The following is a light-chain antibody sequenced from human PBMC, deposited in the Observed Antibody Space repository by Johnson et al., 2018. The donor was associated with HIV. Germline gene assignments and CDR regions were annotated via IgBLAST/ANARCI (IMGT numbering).Light chain of an antibody. Sequence: QSVLTQPPSVSAAPGQKVTISCSGSSSNIGNNYVSWYQQLPGTAPKLLIYENNKRPSVIPDRFSGSKSGPSATLDITGLQTGDEAEYYCGTWDSSLGAWGFGTGTKVTVL. V-gene: IGLV1-51*02. CDR3: GTWDSSLGAWG. CDR2: ENN. CDR1: SSNIGNNY. J-gene: IGLJ1*01.